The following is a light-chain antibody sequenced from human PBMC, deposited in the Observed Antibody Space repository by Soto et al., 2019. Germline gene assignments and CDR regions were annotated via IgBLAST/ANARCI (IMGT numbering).Light chain of an antibody. J-gene: IGKJ1*01. CDR1: QSVSTY. CDR3: QQRSNWPPWT. CDR2: DAS. Sequence: EIVLTQSPATLSLPPGEGATLSCRASQSVSTYLAWYQQNLGQPPRLLIYDASNRATGTPARFSGSGSGTDFTLTISSLEPEDFAVYYCQQRSNWPPWTFGQGTKVEIK. V-gene: IGKV3-11*01.